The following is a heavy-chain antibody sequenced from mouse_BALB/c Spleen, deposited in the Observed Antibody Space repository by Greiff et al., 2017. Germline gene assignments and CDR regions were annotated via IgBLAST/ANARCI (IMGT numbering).Heavy chain of an antibody. J-gene: IGHJ4*01. CDR1: GFSLTSYG. Sequence: VQRVESGPGLVAPSQSLSITCTVSGFSLTSYGVHWVRQPPGKGLEWLGVIWAGGSTNYNSALMSRLSISKDNSKSQVFLKMNSLQTDDTAMYYCARDPDYYGSSYGYAMDYWGQGTSVTVSS. V-gene: IGHV2-9*02. CDR3: ARDPDYYGSSYGYAMDY. D-gene: IGHD1-1*01. CDR2: IWAGGST.